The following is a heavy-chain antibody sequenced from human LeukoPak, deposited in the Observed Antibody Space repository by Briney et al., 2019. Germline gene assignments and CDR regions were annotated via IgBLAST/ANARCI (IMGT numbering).Heavy chain of an antibody. Sequence: KPSETLSLTCTVSGGSISSSSYYWRWIRQPPGKGLEWIGSIYYSGSTYYNPSLKSRVTISVDTSKNQFSLKLSSVTAADTAVYYCARLYSRYDILTGSTYYYYMDVWGKGTTVTVSS. V-gene: IGHV4-39*01. J-gene: IGHJ6*03. CDR3: ARLYSRYDILTGSTYYYYMDV. CDR2: IYYSGST. D-gene: IGHD3-9*01. CDR1: GGSISSSSYY.